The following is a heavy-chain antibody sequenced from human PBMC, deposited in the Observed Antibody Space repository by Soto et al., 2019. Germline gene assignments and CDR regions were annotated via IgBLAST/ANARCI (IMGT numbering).Heavy chain of an antibody. D-gene: IGHD5-18*01. V-gene: IGHV4-34*01. CDR2: INHSGST. CDR1: GGSFSGYY. CDR3: ARAKIQLWGPFDY. J-gene: IGHJ4*02. Sequence: QVQLQQWGAGLLKPSETLSLTCAVYGGSFSGYYWSWIRQPPGKGLEWIGEINHSGSTNYNPSLKSRGTISVDTSKNQFSLKLSSVTAADTAVYYCARAKIQLWGPFDYWGQGTLVTVSS.